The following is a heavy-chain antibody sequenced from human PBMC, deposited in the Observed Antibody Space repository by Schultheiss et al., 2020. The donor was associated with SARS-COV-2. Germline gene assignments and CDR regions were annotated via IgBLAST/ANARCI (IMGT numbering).Heavy chain of an antibody. CDR1: GYTFTDYY. V-gene: IGHV1-69*05. J-gene: IGHJ4*02. D-gene: IGHD3-22*01. CDR2: IIPIFGKA. Sequence: SVKVSCKASGYTFTDYYIHWVRQAPGQGLEWMGGIIPIFGKANSAQKFQGRVTMTTDTSTSTAYMELSSLRSEDTAVYYCATGRIFYDSSGYAFDYWGQGTLVTVSS. CDR3: ATGRIFYDSSGYAFDY.